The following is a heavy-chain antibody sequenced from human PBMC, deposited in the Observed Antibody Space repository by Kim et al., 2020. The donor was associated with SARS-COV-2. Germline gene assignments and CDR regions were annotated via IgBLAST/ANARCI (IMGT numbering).Heavy chain of an antibody. D-gene: IGHD2-15*01. CDR3: ARGRVEFAY. J-gene: IGHJ4*02. CDR2: IKEDGSEK. Sequence: GGSLRLSCAASGFIFRNYWMSWVRQAPGKGLEWVANIKEDGSEKYYVDSVKGRFTISRDNAKNALYLQMNSLRSEETAVYYCARGRVEFAYWGQGTLVTVSS. CDR1: GFIFRNYW. V-gene: IGHV3-7*03.